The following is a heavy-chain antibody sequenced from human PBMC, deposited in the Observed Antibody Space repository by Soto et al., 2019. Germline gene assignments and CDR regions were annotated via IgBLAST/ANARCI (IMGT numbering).Heavy chain of an antibody. CDR3: AHTKDSSGFLTY. CDR2: IHWNDDK. Sequence: SGPTLVNPTQTLTLTCSFSGFSLSVYGVRVIWFRQPPGETLEWLALIHWNDDKRYSPYLKSRLTITKDTSKNQVVLTLTNLHPLDTGTYFCAHTKDSSGFLTYWGQGSLVTISS. D-gene: IGHD3-22*01. CDR1: GFSLSVYGVR. V-gene: IGHV2-5*01. J-gene: IGHJ4*02.